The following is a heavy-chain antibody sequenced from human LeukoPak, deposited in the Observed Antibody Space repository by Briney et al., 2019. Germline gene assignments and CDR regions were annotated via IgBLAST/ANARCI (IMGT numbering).Heavy chain of an antibody. J-gene: IGHJ6*02. D-gene: IGHD2-21*02. V-gene: IGHV3-30-3*01. CDR3: ARDLVVVTEAGYYYGMDV. CDR1: GFTFSSYA. CDR2: ISYDGSNK. Sequence: GRSLRLSCAASGFTFSSYAMHWVRQAPGKGLEWVAVISYDGSNKYYADSVKGRFTISRDNSKNTLYLQMNSLRAEDTAVYYYARDLVVVTEAGYYYGMDVWGQGTTVTVSS.